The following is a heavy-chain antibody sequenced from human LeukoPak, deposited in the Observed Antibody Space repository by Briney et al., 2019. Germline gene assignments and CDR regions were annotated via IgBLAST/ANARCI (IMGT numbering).Heavy chain of an antibody. Sequence: SVKVSCKASGGTFSSYAISWVRQAPGQGFEWMGGIIPIFGTANYAQKFQGRVTITADESTSTAYMELSSLRSEDTAVYYCARNPIELRGYSYGYFDYWGQGTLVTVSS. CDR1: GGTFSSYA. CDR3: ARNPIELRGYSYGYFDY. V-gene: IGHV1-69*01. CDR2: IIPIFGTA. D-gene: IGHD5-18*01. J-gene: IGHJ4*02.